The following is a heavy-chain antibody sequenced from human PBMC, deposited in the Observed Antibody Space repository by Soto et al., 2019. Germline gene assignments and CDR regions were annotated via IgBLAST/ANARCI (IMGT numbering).Heavy chain of an antibody. CDR1: GGSFSGYY. CDR3: ARVKVPAPYYYYGMDV. D-gene: IGHD2-2*01. CDR2: INHSGST. V-gene: IGHV4-34*01. Sequence: QVQLQQWGAGLLKPSETLSLTCAVYGGSFSGYYWSWIRQPPGKGLEWIGEINHSGSTNYNPSLKSRVTISVDTSKNQFSLKLSSVTAADTAVYYCARVKVPAPYYYYGMDVWGQGTTVTVSS. J-gene: IGHJ6*02.